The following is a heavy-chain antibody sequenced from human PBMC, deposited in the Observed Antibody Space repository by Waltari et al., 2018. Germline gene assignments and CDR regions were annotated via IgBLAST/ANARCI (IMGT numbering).Heavy chain of an antibody. CDR3: VKDILLWSGGSQNC. V-gene: IGHV1-2*06. Sequence: QVQLVQSGAEVKEPGASVKVSCKASGYIFTGYYIHWVRQAPGQGLEWMGRINPNGGDTIYAQKLPDRVTMTSDTSISTAYMELSRLRSDDTAMYYCVKDILLWSGGSQNCWDQGTLVTVSS. CDR1: GYIFTGYY. D-gene: IGHD2-15*01. CDR2: INPNGGDT. J-gene: IGHJ1*01.